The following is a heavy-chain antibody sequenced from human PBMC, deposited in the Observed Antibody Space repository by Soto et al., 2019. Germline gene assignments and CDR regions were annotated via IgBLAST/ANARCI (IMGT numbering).Heavy chain of an antibody. V-gene: IGHV3-30*18. CDR1: GFAFSTYG. CDR3: AKDFGAWSDS. Sequence: QVHLVESGGGVVQPGRSLTISCVGSGFAFSTYGMHWVRQAPAKGLEWVALISYDGTDKYYADSVKGRFSISRENSKQSLSLQMDSLRPEDTAVYYCAKDFGAWSDSWGQGTLVNVSS. D-gene: IGHD6-19*01. J-gene: IGHJ5*02. CDR2: ISYDGTDK.